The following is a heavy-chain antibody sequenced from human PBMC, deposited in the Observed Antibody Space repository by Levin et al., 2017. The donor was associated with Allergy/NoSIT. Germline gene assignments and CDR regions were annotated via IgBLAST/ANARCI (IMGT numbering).Heavy chain of an antibody. D-gene: IGHD3-10*01. J-gene: IGHJ3*02. V-gene: IGHV3-9*01. Sequence: GGSLRLSCAASGFTFDDYAMHWVRQAPGKGLEWVSGISWNSGSIGYADSVKGRFTISRDNAKNSLYLQMNSLRTEDTALYYCARDNIGLPDAFDIWGQGTMVIV. CDR2: ISWNSGSI. CDR3: ARDNIGLPDAFDI. CDR1: GFTFDDYA.